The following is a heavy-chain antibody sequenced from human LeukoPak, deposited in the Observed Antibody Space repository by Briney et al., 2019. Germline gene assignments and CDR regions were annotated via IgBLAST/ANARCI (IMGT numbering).Heavy chain of an antibody. Sequence: SETLSLTCTVSGGSVSSGDYYWSWLRQPPGKGLEWIGYIYYSGSTNYNPSLKSRVTISVDTSKNQFSLKVSSVTAADTAVYYCAQYYDILTGFPRWGQGTLVTVSS. D-gene: IGHD3-9*01. CDR1: GGSVSSGDYY. CDR2: IYYSGST. J-gene: IGHJ4*02. V-gene: IGHV4-61*08. CDR3: AQYYDILTGFPR.